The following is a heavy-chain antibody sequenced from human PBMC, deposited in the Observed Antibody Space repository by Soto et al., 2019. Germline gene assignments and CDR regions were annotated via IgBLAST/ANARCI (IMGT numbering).Heavy chain of an antibody. CDR1: GGTFSSYA. V-gene: IGHV1-69*13. Sequence: SVKVSCKASGGTFSSYAISWVRQAPGQGLEWMGGIIPIFGTANYAQKFQGRVTITADESTSTAYMELSSLRSEDTAVYYCARSDYGDVGYYYYGMDVWGQGTTVTVSS. CDR3: ARSDYGDVGYYYYGMDV. J-gene: IGHJ6*02. D-gene: IGHD4-17*01. CDR2: IIPIFGTA.